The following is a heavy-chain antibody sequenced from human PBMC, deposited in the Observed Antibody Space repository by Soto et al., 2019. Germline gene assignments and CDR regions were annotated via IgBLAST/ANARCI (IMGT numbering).Heavy chain of an antibody. CDR1: GFTFSSYS. CDR2: ISSSTI. CDR3: ARDNTGDY. J-gene: IGHJ4*02. D-gene: IGHD2-2*02. V-gene: IGHV3-48*01. Sequence: EVQLVESGGGLVQPGGSLRLSCAASGFTFSSYSMNWVRQAPGKGLEWVSYISSSTIYYADSVKGRFTISRDNAKNSLYLQMNSLRAEDTAVYYCARDNTGDYWGQGTLVTVSS.